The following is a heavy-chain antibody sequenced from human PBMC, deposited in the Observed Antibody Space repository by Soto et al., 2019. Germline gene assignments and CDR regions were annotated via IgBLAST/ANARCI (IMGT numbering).Heavy chain of an antibody. Sequence: QVQLQQWGAGLLKPSETLSLTCAVYGGSFSGYYWSWIRQPPGKGLEWIGEINHSGSTNYNPSLKRRVTISVDTSKNQFSLQLSSVTAADTAVYYCARLTIFGVVIIPRYFALWGRGTLVTVSS. J-gene: IGHJ2*01. D-gene: IGHD3-3*01. V-gene: IGHV4-34*01. CDR2: INHSGST. CDR1: GGSFSGYY. CDR3: ARLTIFGVVIIPRYFAL.